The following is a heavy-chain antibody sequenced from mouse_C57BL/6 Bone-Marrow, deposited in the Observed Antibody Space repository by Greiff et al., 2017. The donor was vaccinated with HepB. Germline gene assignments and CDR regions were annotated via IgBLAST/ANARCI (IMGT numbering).Heavy chain of an antibody. CDR1: GYTFPSYW. V-gene: IGHV1-7*01. Sequence: VQLQQSGAELAKPGASVKLSCKASGYTFPSYWMHWVKPRPGQGLEWIGYINPSSGYTKYNQKFKEKATLTADKSASTAYMQLSSLTSEDSAVYYCASHYYYGSSYCFDYWGQGTTLTVSS. CDR3: ASHYYYGSSYCFDY. CDR2: INPSSGYT. D-gene: IGHD1-1*01. J-gene: IGHJ2*01.